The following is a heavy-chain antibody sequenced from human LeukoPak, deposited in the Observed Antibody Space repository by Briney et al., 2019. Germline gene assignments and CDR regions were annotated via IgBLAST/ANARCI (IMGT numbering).Heavy chain of an antibody. CDR3: TGGNCSGGSCPGLDY. CDR1: GGSISSYY. Sequence: PSETLSLTCTVSGGSISSYYWSWIRQPPGKGLEWIGYIYYSGSTNYNPSLKSRVTISVDTSKNQFSLKLSSVTAADTAVYYCTGGNCSGGSCPGLDYWGQGTLVTVSS. J-gene: IGHJ4*02. CDR2: IYYSGST. V-gene: IGHV4-59*08. D-gene: IGHD2-15*01.